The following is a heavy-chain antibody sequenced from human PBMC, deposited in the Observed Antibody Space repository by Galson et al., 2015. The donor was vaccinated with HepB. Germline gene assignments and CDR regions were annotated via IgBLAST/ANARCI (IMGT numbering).Heavy chain of an antibody. CDR2: TSSSSSTI. CDR1: GFTFTTYS. J-gene: IGHJ3*02. Sequence: SLRLSCAASGFTFTTYSMNWVRQAPGKGLEWVSYTSSSSSTIYYADSVKGRFIISRDNAKNSLYLQMNSLRAEDTAVYYCARAYSSSSGKDAFDIWGQGTMVTVSS. V-gene: IGHV3-48*01. D-gene: IGHD6-6*01. CDR3: ARAYSSSSGKDAFDI.